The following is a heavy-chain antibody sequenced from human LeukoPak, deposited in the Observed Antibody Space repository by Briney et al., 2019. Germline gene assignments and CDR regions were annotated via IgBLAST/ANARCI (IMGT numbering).Heavy chain of an antibody. Sequence: GRSLRLSCAASGFTFDDYAMHWVRQAPGKGLEWVSGISWNSGSIGYADSVKGRFTISRDNSKNTLYLQMNSLRAEDTAVYYCARDLRYYYDSSAPEGSYGMDVWGQGTTVTVSS. D-gene: IGHD3-22*01. V-gene: IGHV3-9*01. CDR2: ISWNSGSI. J-gene: IGHJ6*02. CDR3: ARDLRYYYDSSAPEGSYGMDV. CDR1: GFTFDDYA.